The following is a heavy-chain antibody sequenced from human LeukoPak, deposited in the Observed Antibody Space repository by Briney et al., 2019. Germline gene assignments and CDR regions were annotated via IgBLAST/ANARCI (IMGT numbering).Heavy chain of an antibody. CDR2: IKQDGSEK. Sequence: GGALRLSCTASGFTFSSNWMSWVRQAQGKGLEGVANIKQDGSEKYYVDSVKGRFTISRDNAKNSLYLQMNSLRAEDTAVYYCARDELLWFGETHAFDIWGQGTMVTVSS. CDR1: GFTFSSNW. J-gene: IGHJ3*02. CDR3: ARDELLWFGETHAFDI. D-gene: IGHD3-10*01. V-gene: IGHV3-7*03.